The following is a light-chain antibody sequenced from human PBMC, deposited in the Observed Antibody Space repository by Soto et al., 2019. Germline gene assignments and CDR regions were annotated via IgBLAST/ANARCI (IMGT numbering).Light chain of an antibody. J-gene: IGLJ1*01. V-gene: IGLV2-8*01. CDR2: EVT. CDR1: SSDVGAYNY. CDR3: AAWDDSLNGYV. Sequence: QSALTQPPSASGSPGQSVTISCTGTSSDVGAYNYVSWYQQHPGKAPKLVIYEVTKRPSGVPDRFSGSKSGTSASLAISGLQSEDEADYYCAAWDDSLNGYVFGTGTKVTVL.